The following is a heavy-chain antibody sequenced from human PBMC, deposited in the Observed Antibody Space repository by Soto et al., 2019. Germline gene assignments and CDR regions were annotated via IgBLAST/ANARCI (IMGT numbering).Heavy chain of an antibody. CDR3: ARGFGGRMDD. Sequence: QVQLVQSGAEVKKPGSSVRVSCKASGTIFSSYTISWVRQAPGQGLEWMGRIIPLLGETNSAQKFQGRVTHTADKSTNTAYMELNSLRLEDTAVYYCARGFGGRMDDWGQGTTVTVSS. CDR1: GTIFSSYT. D-gene: IGHD3-10*01. J-gene: IGHJ6*02. V-gene: IGHV1-69*08. CDR2: IIPLLGET.